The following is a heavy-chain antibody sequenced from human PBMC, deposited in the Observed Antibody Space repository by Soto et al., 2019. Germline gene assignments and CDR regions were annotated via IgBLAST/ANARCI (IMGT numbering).Heavy chain of an antibody. CDR1: GFIIRNYA. Sequence: PGGFLRLSCGASGFIIRNYATNWVRQPPWQGLEWVSAISGSGGDTYYADSVKGRFTLSRDNSKTTLYLQMNSLRAEDTAMYYCAKPRYTFSDNAYYYGMDVWGQGTTVTVSS. CDR3: AKPRYTFSDNAYYYGMDV. J-gene: IGHJ6*02. D-gene: IGHD1-1*01. CDR2: ISGSGGDT. V-gene: IGHV3-23*01.